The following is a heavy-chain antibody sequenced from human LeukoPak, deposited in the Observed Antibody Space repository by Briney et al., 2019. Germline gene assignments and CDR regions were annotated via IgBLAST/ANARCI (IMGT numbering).Heavy chain of an antibody. J-gene: IGHJ6*02. D-gene: IGHD3-10*01. Sequence: SETLSLTCTVSGGSISSGGYYWSWIRQHPGKGLEWIGYIYYSGSTYYNPSLKGRVTISVDTSKNQFSLKLSSVTAADTAVYYCARAPLLGFGELAGYYYGMDVWGQGTTVTVSS. CDR3: ARAPLLGFGELAGYYYGMDV. CDR2: IYYSGST. CDR1: GGSISSGGYY. V-gene: IGHV4-31*03.